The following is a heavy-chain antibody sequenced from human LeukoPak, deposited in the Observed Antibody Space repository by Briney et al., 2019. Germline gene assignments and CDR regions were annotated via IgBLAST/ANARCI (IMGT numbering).Heavy chain of an antibody. J-gene: IGHJ4*02. CDR2: IWHEGSNE. Sequence: GGSLRLSCAASGFTFRGYGMHWVRQAPGKGLEWVAVIWHEGSNEGYADSVKGRFTISRDNSKNTLYLQMNSLRAEDTAVYYCATDRGGSPFDYWGQGTLVTVSS. CDR3: ATDRGGSPFDY. V-gene: IGHV3-33*01. D-gene: IGHD3-10*01. CDR1: GFTFRGYG.